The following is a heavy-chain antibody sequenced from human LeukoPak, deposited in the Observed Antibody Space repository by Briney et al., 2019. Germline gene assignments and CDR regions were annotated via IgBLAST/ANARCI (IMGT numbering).Heavy chain of an antibody. CDR2: FDPSGST. V-gene: IGHV4-59*01. D-gene: IGHD3-9*01. CDR1: GGSISPYY. CDR3: ARDHWLLSSNTWYYYGMDV. Sequence: SETLSLTCVVSGGSISPYYWSWIRQSPGKGLEWIGYFDPSGSTSYNPSLKSRVTIFVDTSKNLFSLILTSVTASDTAIYYCARDHWLLSSNTWYYYGMDVWGQGTTVTVSS. J-gene: IGHJ6*02.